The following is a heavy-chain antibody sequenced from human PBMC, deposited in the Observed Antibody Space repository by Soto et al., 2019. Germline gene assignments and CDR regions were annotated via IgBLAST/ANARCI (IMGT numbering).Heavy chain of an antibody. V-gene: IGHV1-3*01. Sequence: QVHLVQSGAEVREPGASVKISCKASGFTFTTHPIHWVRQAPDQRLEWMGWINPGNGYSDYSQKFQGRVTFTRNTSANTAYMELNSLRAEDTALYYCASRPGLDTGPFDYWGQGPLVTVSS. CDR1: GFTFTTHP. CDR2: INPGNGYS. CDR3: ASRPGLDTGPFDY. D-gene: IGHD1-1*01. J-gene: IGHJ4*02.